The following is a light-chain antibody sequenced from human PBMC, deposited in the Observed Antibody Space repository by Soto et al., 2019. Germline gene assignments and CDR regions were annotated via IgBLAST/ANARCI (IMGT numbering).Light chain of an antibody. V-gene: IGLV4-69*01. J-gene: IGLJ2*01. CDR2: LNSDGSH. CDR1: SGHSNYV. CDR3: QTWDTGFSI. Sequence: QPVLTQSSSASASLGASVRLTCTLSSGHSNYVIAWLQQQADKGPRFLMKLNSDGSHNKGDGIPDRFSGSSSGAERYLTISSLQSEDEADYYCQTWDTGFSIFGGGTKLTVL.